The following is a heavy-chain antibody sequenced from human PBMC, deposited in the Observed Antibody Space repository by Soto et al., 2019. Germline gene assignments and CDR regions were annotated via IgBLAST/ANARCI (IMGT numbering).Heavy chain of an antibody. CDR3: ARDKSDILTGYSPQFEY. CDR2: INPNSGTT. D-gene: IGHD3-9*01. V-gene: IGHV1-2*02. Sequence: ASVKVSCKASGYTFTNYYMHWLRQAPGQGLEWMGWINPNSGTTQYAQNFQGRVTMTRDASISTAHMELRRLRSDDTAIYYCARDKSDILTGYSPQFEYWGQGAPVTVSS. J-gene: IGHJ4*02. CDR1: GYTFTNYY.